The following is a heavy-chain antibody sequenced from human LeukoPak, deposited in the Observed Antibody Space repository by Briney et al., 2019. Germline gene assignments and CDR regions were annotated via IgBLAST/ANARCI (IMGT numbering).Heavy chain of an antibody. CDR3: AKQYIVTTWYWFGS. J-gene: IGHJ5*01. CDR1: GFTFSSFA. V-gene: IGHV3-23*01. D-gene: IGHD4-17*01. Sequence: GGSLSLSCSASGFTFSSFAMNWVRQAPGKGLEWVSSISPGGEETYYADSVEGRFTISRDNSKNTLSLQMNSLRAEDTAVYHCAKQYIVTTWYWFGSWGQGTLVTVSS. CDR2: ISPGGEET.